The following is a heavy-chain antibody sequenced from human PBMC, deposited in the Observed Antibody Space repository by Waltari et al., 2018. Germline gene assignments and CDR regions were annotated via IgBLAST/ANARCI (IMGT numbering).Heavy chain of an antibody. CDR3: ARPGRVGGGSLMGLDY. J-gene: IGHJ4*02. D-gene: IGHD2-15*01. Sequence: QLQLQESGPGLVKPSETLSLTCSVPGGSISSTSYYWGWIRQPPGKGLEWIGSFSYNGNTYYNPSLKSRVTISVDTSKNQFSLQLTSVTAADTAMYYCARPGRVGGGSLMGLDYWGQGTLVTVSS. CDR2: FSYNGNT. V-gene: IGHV4-39*01. CDR1: GGSISSTSYY.